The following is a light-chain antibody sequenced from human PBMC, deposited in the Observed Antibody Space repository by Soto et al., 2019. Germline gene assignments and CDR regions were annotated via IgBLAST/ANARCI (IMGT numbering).Light chain of an antibody. CDR1: SSDVGAYGY. J-gene: IGLJ2*01. CDR3: SSYTTSSTVV. Sequence: QSVLTQPASVSGSPGQSITISCTGTSSDVGAYGYVSWYQQHPGKAPKLMIYEVSYRPSGVSNRFSGSKSGNAASLTISGLQAGDEADYYCSSYTTSSTVVFGGGTKVTVL. CDR2: EVS. V-gene: IGLV2-14*01.